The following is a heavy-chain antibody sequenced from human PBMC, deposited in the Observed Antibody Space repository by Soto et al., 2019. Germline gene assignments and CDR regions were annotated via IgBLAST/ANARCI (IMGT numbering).Heavy chain of an antibody. Sequence: ASVKVSCKASGGTFSSYAISWVRQAPGQGLEWMGGIIPIFGTANYAQKFQGRVTITADESTSTAYMELSSLRSEDTAVYYCARRRHSSRPHDYYYYGMDVWGQGTTVTVSS. CDR2: IIPIFGTA. V-gene: IGHV1-69*13. J-gene: IGHJ6*02. CDR3: ARRRHSSRPHDYYYYGMDV. D-gene: IGHD6-13*01. CDR1: GGTFSSYA.